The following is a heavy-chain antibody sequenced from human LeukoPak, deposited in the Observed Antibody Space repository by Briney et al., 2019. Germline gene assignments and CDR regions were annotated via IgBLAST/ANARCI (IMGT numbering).Heavy chain of an antibody. J-gene: IGHJ5*02. CDR1: GGTFSSYA. Sequence: GASVKVSCKASGGTFSSYAISWVRQAPGQGLEWMGGIIPIFGTANYAQMFQGRVTITADESTSTAYMELSSLRSEDTAVYYCARDLGNWFDPWGQGTLVTVSS. CDR2: IIPIFGTA. CDR3: ARDLGNWFDP. V-gene: IGHV1-69*13.